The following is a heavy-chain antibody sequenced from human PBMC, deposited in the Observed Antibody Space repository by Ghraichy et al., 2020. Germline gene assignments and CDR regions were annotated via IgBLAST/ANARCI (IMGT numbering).Heavy chain of an antibody. Sequence: SGPTLVKPTQTLTLTCTFSGFSVTAFGAGVGWVRQAPGKPLEWLGLIYWTGEERYSPSLKSRVTITKDTSINRVVLTMTNMDPVDTATYYCAHRPPYLLFDYWGQGTLVTVSS. CDR3: AHRPPYLLFDY. J-gene: IGHJ4*02. V-gene: IGHV2-5*01. CDR2: IYWTGEE. CDR1: GFSVTAFGAG.